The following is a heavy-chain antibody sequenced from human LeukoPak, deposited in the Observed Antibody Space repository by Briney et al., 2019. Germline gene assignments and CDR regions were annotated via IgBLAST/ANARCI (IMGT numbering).Heavy chain of an antibody. CDR2: VDPEDGET. J-gene: IGHJ4*02. V-gene: IGHV1-69-2*01. Sequence: GATVKISCKVSGYTFTDYYMHWVQQAPGKGLEWMGLVDPEDGETIYAEKFQGRVTITADTSTDTAYMELSSLRSEDTAVYYCARALEDCSGGSCYSGIDYWGQGTLVTVSS. CDR1: GYTFTDYY. CDR3: ARALEDCSGGSCYSGIDY. D-gene: IGHD2-15*01.